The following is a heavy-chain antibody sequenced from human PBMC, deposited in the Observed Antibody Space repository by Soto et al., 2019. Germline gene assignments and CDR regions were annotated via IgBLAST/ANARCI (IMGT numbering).Heavy chain of an antibody. CDR1: GGSISSYY. V-gene: IGHV4-59*01. D-gene: IGHD2-15*01. Sequence: PSETLSLTCTVSGGSISSYYWSWIRQPPGKGLEWIGHIYYSGSTSYNSSLKSRVTISVDTSKSQLSLKLSSVTAADTAVYYCARVRDCSGGTCYSWWFDPWGQATLVTVSS. CDR3: ARVRDCSGGTCYSWWFDP. CDR2: IYYSGST. J-gene: IGHJ5*02.